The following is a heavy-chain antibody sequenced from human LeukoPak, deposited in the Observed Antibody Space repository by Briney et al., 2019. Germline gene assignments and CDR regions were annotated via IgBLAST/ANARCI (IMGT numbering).Heavy chain of an antibody. Sequence: ASVKDSCKASGYTFTSYDINWVRQATGQGLEWMGWMNPNSGNTGYAQKFQGRVTMTRNTSISTAYMELSSLRSEDTAVYYCARGVYYYDSSGYPGGEGYWGQGTLVTVSS. V-gene: IGHV1-8*01. J-gene: IGHJ4*02. CDR2: MNPNSGNT. CDR3: ARGVYYYDSSGYPGGEGY. CDR1: GYTFTSYD. D-gene: IGHD3-22*01.